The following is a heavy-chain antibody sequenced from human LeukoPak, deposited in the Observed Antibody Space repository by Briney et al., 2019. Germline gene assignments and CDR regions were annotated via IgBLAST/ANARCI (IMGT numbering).Heavy chain of an antibody. CDR2: TYYTSKWYN. D-gene: IGHD3-3*01. CDR1: GDSVSSNRAA. CDR3: ARQGFRRFDP. V-gene: IGHV6-1*01. Sequence: SQTLSLTCAISGDSVSSNRAAWNWFRQSPSRGLEWLGRTYYTSKWYNDYAVSVKSRITVNPDTSKNQFALHLNSVTPEDTAVYYCARQGFRRFDPWGQGTLVTVSS. J-gene: IGHJ5*02.